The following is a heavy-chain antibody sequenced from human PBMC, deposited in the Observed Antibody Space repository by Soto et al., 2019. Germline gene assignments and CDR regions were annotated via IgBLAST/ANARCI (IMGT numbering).Heavy chain of an antibody. J-gene: IGHJ4*02. V-gene: IGHV3-23*01. CDR3: AKDTSRIRPGIAFDY. CDR1: GFTFSSYA. CDR2: ISGSGGST. Sequence: GGSLRLSCAASGFTFSSYAMSWVRQAPGKGLELVSAISGSGGSTYYADSVKGRFTISRDNSKNTLYLQMNSLRAEDTAVYYCAKDTSRIRPGIAFDYWGQGTLVTVSS. D-gene: IGHD2-15*01.